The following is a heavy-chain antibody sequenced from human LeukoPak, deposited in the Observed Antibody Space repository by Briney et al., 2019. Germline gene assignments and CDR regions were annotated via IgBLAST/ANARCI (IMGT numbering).Heavy chain of an antibody. J-gene: IGHJ4*02. CDR1: GGTFSSYA. D-gene: IGHD3-3*01. Sequence: ASVKVSCKASGGTFSSYAISWVRQAPGQGLEWMGGIIPIFGTANYAQKFQGRVTITADESTSTAYMELSSLRSEDTAVYYCARDTNHYDFWSGYSGDFDYWGQGTLVTVSS. V-gene: IGHV1-69*01. CDR3: ARDTNHYDFWSGYSGDFDY. CDR2: IIPIFGTA.